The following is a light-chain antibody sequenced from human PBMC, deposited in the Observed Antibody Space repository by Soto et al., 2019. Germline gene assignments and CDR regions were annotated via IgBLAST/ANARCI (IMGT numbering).Light chain of an antibody. CDR1: QSISSW. J-gene: IGKJ1*01. CDR3: KQYNSYFRT. CDR2: EAS. V-gene: IGKV1-5*03. Sequence: DIQMTQSPSTLSASVGDRVTITCRASQSISSWLAWYQQKPGKAPKLLIYEASRLEIGVQSRFSGSGSGTEFTLTIRSMQPDDFATYYCKQYNSYFRTFGQGTKVDIK.